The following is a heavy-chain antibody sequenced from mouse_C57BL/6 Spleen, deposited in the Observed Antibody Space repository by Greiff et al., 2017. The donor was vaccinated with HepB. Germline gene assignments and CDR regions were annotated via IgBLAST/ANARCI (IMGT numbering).Heavy chain of an antibody. Sequence: EVQGVESGGDLVKPGGSLKLSCAASGFTFSSYGMSWVRQTPEKRLEWVATISSGGSYTYYPDSVKGRFTIARDNAKNTPYLQMSSLKSEDTAMYYCARYHYGSSLWFAYWGQGTLVTVSA. J-gene: IGHJ3*01. CDR2: ISSGGSYT. D-gene: IGHD1-1*01. CDR3: ARYHYGSSLWFAY. V-gene: IGHV5-6*01. CDR1: GFTFSSYG.